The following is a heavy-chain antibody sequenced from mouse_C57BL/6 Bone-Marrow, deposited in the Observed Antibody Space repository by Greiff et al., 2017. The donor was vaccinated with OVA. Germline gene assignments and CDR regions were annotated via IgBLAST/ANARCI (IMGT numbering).Heavy chain of an antibody. CDR1: GYTFTSYW. Sequence: VKLQQPGAELVMPGASVKLSCKASGYTFTSYWMHWVKQRPGQGLEWIGEIDPSDSYTNYNQKFKGKSTLTVDKSSSTAYMKLSSLTSEDSAVYYCARSSHWYFDVWGTGTTVTVSS. D-gene: IGHD6-2*01. CDR3: ARSSHWYFDV. CDR2: IDPSDSYT. J-gene: IGHJ1*03. V-gene: IGHV1-69*01.